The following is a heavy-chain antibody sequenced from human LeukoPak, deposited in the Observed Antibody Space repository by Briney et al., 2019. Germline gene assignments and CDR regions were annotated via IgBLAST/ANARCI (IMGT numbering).Heavy chain of an antibody. CDR2: ISAYNGNT. J-gene: IGHJ4*02. V-gene: IGHV1-18*01. CDR1: GYTFTSYG. CDR3: ARDEWGSEGDYFDY. Sequence: ASVKVSCRASGYTFTSYGISWVRQAPGQGLEWMGWISAYNGNTNYAQKLQGRVTMTTDTSTSTAYMELRSLRSDDTAVYYYARDEWGSEGDYFDYWGQGTLVAVSS. D-gene: IGHD2-15*01.